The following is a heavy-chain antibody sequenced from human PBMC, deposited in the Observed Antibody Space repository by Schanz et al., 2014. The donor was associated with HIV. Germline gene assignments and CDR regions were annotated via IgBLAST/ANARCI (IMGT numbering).Heavy chain of an antibody. J-gene: IGHJ6*02. D-gene: IGHD2-2*02. CDR1: GFTFSDHW. CDR3: ARDGYCSSTSCFTPYYYYGMDV. V-gene: IGHV3-11*04. Sequence: QVQLVESGGGLVKPGGSLRLSCAASGFTFSDHWLHWVRQAPGKGLEWVSYISSSSSTIYYADSVKGRFTISRDNAKNSLYLQMNSLRDEDTAVYYCARDGYCSSTSCFTPYYYYGMDVWGQGTTVTVFS. CDR2: ISSSSSTI.